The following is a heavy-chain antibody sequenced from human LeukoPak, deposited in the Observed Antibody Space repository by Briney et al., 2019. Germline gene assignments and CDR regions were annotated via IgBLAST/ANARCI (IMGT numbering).Heavy chain of an antibody. CDR3: ARDIALGSGKYYFDY. CDR1: GGSISSYY. D-gene: IGHD3-10*01. V-gene: IGHV4-59*01. J-gene: IGHJ4*02. CDR2: IDYSGST. Sequence: SETLSLTCTVSGGSISSYYWSWIRQPPGKGLEWIGYIDYSGSTNYNPSLKSRVTISLDMSKNQFSLRLSSVTAADTAVYFCARDIALGSGKYYFDYWGQGTLVTVSS.